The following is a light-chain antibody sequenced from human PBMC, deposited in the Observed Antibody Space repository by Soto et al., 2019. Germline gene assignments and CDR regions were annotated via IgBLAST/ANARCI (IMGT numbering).Light chain of an antibody. CDR2: GAS. V-gene: IGKV3-15*01. J-gene: IGKJ1*01. CDR1: QSVSVY. Sequence: EIVLTHSPATLSLSRLERATLSFRASQSVSVYLAWFQQKPGQAPRLLIYGASIRATGIPARFSGSGSRTEFTLTISSLQSEDVAVYYCQQYKNWWTFGQGTKVDIK. CDR3: QQYKNWWT.